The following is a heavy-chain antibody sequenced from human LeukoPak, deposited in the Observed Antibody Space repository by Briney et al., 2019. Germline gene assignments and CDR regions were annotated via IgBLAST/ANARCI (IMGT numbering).Heavy chain of an antibody. J-gene: IGHJ4*02. CDR3: ARRTNDGLFDY. V-gene: IGHV4-39*01. CDR1: DGSISSFC. CDR2: IYYSGST. Sequence: SETLSLTCSVSDGSISSFCWSWIRQPPGKGLEWIGSIYYSGSTYYNPSLKSRVTISVDTSKNQFSLKLSSVTAADTAVYYCARRTNDGLFDYWGQGTLVTVSS. D-gene: IGHD1-1*01.